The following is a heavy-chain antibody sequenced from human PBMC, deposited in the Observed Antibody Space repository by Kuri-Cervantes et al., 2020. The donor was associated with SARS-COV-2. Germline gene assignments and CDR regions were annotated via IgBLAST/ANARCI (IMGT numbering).Heavy chain of an antibody. V-gene: IGHV4-38-2*02. CDR1: GYSISSGYY. Sequence: ESLKISCTVSGYSISSGYYCGWIRQPPGKGLEGIGSTDYSKSTYSNPSLKSRIIITVDTSKYQFSLKLSSVTAADTAVYYCARLPGLYSSGWLSDYWGQGTLVTVSS. CDR2: TDYSKST. J-gene: IGHJ4*02. D-gene: IGHD6-19*01. CDR3: ARLPGLYSSGWLSDY.